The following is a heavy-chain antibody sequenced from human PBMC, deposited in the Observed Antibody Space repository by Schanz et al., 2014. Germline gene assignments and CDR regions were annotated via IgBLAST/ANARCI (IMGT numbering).Heavy chain of an antibody. CDR2: IKGDGSER. J-gene: IGHJ3*02. D-gene: IGHD6-6*01. CDR3: ARLATSKSRLGDAVDI. V-gene: IGHV3-7*01. Sequence: EVQLVESGGGLVQPGGSLTLSCAASGFPFSPYWMSWVRQAPGKGLEWVANIKGDGSERYYVDSVKGRFTISRDNAKNSLFLQMNSLRAEDTAVYYCARLATSKSRLGDAVDIWGQGTMVTVSS. CDR1: GFPFSPYW.